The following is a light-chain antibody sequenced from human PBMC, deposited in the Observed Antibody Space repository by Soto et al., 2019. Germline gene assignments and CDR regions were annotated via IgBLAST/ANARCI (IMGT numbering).Light chain of an antibody. Sequence: EVVLRQSPATLSVSPGERATLSCRASQTVSRSLAWYQQRPGQAPRLLIYGASNRATGVSDRFSGSGSGTDFTLTISSLQSEDFAVYYCQQYIDWPPYTFGQGTKVDIK. V-gene: IGKV3-15*01. CDR1: QTVSRS. J-gene: IGKJ2*01. CDR3: QQYIDWPPYT. CDR2: GAS.